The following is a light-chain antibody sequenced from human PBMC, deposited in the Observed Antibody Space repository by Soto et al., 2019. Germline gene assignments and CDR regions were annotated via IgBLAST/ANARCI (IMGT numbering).Light chain of an antibody. CDR2: DAS. V-gene: IGKV3-11*01. Sequence: EIVLTQSPATLSLSPGERATLSCRASQSVTIYLAWYQQKPGQAPRLLIYDASNRATGIPARFSGSGSGTDFTLTISSLEPEDFAVYYCQQRSNCPLSFGLGTKVEIK. CDR1: QSVTIY. J-gene: IGKJ4*01. CDR3: QQRSNCPLS.